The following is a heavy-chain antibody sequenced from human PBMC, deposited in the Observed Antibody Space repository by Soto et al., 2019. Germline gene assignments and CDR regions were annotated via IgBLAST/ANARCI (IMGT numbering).Heavy chain of an antibody. CDR3: ARQNYDPIAGLDPVRYYYYGMDV. J-gene: IGHJ6*02. CDR2: IYYSGST. V-gene: IGHV4-39*01. Sequence: QLQLQESGPGLVKPSETLSLTCTVSGGSISSSSYYWGWIRQPPGKGLEWIGSIYYSGSTYYNPSLKSRVPIPVDTSKNQFSLKLSSVTAADTAVYYCARQNYDPIAGLDPVRYYYYGMDVWGQGTTVTVSS. D-gene: IGHD3-3*01. CDR1: GGSISSSSYY.